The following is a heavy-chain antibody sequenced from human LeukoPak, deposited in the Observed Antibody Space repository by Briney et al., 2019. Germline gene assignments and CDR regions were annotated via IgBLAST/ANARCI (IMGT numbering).Heavy chain of an antibody. D-gene: IGHD3-22*01. Sequence: TGGSLRLSCAASGFTCSSDDMGWVRQAPGKGLVWVTGISGSGGSTYYADSVKGRFTISRDNSKNTLYLRMNSLRAEDTAVYYCAKHTYYYESSGTTALFDYWGQGTLVTVSS. CDR1: GFTCSSDD. J-gene: IGHJ4*02. CDR3: AKHTYYYESSGTTALFDY. CDR2: ISGSGGST. V-gene: IGHV3-23*01.